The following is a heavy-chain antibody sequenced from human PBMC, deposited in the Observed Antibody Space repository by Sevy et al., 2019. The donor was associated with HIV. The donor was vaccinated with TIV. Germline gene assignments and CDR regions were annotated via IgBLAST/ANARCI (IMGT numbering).Heavy chain of an antibody. D-gene: IGHD3-22*01. CDR2: IYYSGST. CDR3: AKAGYYDSSGYYSTEAGLAFDI. J-gene: IGHJ3*02. CDR1: GGSISSGDYY. V-gene: IGHV4-30-4*01. Sequence: SETLSLTCTVSGGSISSGDYYWSWIRQPPGKGLEWIGYIYYSGSTYYNPSLKSRVTTSVDTSKNQFSLKLSSVTAADTAAYYCAKAGYYDSSGYYSTEAGLAFDIWGQGTMVTVSS.